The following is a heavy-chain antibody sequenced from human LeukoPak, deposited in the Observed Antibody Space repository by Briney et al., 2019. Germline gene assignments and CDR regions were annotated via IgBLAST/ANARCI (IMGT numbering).Heavy chain of an antibody. V-gene: IGHV3-23*01. CDR2: ISGSGGST. Sequence: GGSLRLSRAPSGFTFSSHAMSWVRQPPGKGLEGGSGISGSGGSTYYADSVKGRFTISRDNSKNTLYLQMNSLRAEDTAVYYCAKHAYGGNWADAFDIWGQGTMVTVSS. J-gene: IGHJ3*02. CDR3: AKHAYGGNWADAFDI. D-gene: IGHD4-23*01. CDR1: GFTFSSHA.